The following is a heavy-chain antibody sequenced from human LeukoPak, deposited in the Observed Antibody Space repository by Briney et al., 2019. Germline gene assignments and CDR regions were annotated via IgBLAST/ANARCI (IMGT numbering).Heavy chain of an antibody. CDR1: GYTFTSYG. CDR2: IIPIFGTA. D-gene: IGHD6-19*01. Sequence: GASVKVSCKASGYTFTSYGISWVRQAPGQGLEWMGGIIPIFGTANYAQKFQGRVTITADKSTSTAYMELSSLRSEDTAVYYCARAVGSGWYFSHFDYWGQGTLVTVSS. V-gene: IGHV1-69*06. CDR3: ARAVGSGWYFSHFDY. J-gene: IGHJ4*02.